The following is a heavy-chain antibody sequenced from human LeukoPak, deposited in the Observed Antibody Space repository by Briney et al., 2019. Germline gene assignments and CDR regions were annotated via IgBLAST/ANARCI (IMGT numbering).Heavy chain of an antibody. D-gene: IGHD3-22*01. CDR3: ARDYYDSSGYYSYYYYYYMDV. V-gene: IGHV1-8*01. CDR1: GYTFTSYD. CDR2: MNPNSGNT. Sequence: ASVKVSCKASGYTFTSYDINWVRQATGQGLEWMGWMNPNSGNTGYAQKFQGRVTMTRNTSISTAYMELSSLRSEDTAVYYCARDYYDSSGYYSYYYYYYMDVWGKGTTVTISS. J-gene: IGHJ6*03.